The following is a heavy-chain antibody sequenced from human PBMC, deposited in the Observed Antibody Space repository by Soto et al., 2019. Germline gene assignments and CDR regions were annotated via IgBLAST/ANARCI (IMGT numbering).Heavy chain of an antibody. V-gene: IGHV5-51*01. CDR1: GYSFTSYW. J-gene: IGHJ6*03. CDR2: IYPGDSDT. D-gene: IGHD5-12*01. Sequence: PGESLKISCKGSGYSFTSYWIGWVRQMPGKGLEWMGIIYPGDSDTRYSPSFQGQVTISADKSISTAYLQWSSLKASDTAMYYCARRGWLRLRSYYYYYMDVWGKGTTVTVSS. CDR3: ARRGWLRLRSYYYYYMDV.